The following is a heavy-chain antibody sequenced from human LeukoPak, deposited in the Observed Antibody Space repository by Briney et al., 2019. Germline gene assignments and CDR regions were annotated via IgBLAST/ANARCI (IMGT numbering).Heavy chain of an antibody. CDR1: GGSFSGYY. Sequence: SETLSLTCAVYGGSFSGYYWSWIRQPPGEGLEWIGEINHSGSTNYNPSLKSRVTISVDTSKNQFSLKLSSVTAADTAVYYCARGEGWLANDYWGQGTLVTVSS. D-gene: IGHD5-24*01. CDR2: INHSGST. V-gene: IGHV4-34*01. CDR3: ARGEGWLANDY. J-gene: IGHJ4*02.